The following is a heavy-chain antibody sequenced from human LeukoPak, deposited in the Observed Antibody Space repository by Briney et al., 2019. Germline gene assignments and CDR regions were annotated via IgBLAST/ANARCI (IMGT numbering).Heavy chain of an antibody. Sequence: ASVKVSCKVSGYTLTELSMHWVRQAPGKGLEWMGGFDPEDGETIYAQKFQGRVTMTEDTSTDTAYMELSSLRSEDTAVYYCATGVYYGSGSYTPSRPFDYWGQGTLVTVSS. D-gene: IGHD3-10*01. CDR2: FDPEDGET. CDR1: GYTLTELS. CDR3: ATGVYYGSGSYTPSRPFDY. J-gene: IGHJ4*02. V-gene: IGHV1-24*01.